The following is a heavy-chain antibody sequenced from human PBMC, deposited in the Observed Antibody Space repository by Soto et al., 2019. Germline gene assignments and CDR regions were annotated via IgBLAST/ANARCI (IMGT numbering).Heavy chain of an antibody. J-gene: IGHJ5*02. CDR3: AVAPRENYYDSSGYNLWHTFGWFDP. D-gene: IGHD3-22*01. Sequence: NPSETLSLTCTVSGGSISSYYWSWIRQPPGKGLEWIGYIYYSGSTNYNPSLKSRVTISVDTSKNQFSLKLSSVTAADTAVYYCAVAPRENYYDSSGYNLWHTFGWFDPWGQGTLVTVSS. CDR1: GGSISSYY. V-gene: IGHV4-59*01. CDR2: IYYSGST.